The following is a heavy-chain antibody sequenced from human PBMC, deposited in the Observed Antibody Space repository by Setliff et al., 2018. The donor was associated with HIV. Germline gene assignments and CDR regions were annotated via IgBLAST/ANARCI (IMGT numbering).Heavy chain of an antibody. CDR1: GGSISSYY. CDR2: IYTSGST. D-gene: IGHD6-13*01. J-gene: IGHJ3*02. CDR3: ARVGQQQRVLNDAFDI. V-gene: IGHV4-4*07. Sequence: KPSETLSLTCTVSGGSISSYYWSWIRQPAGKGLEWIGRIYTSGSTNYNPSLKSRVTMSVDTSKNQFSLKLSSVTAADTAVYYCARVGQQQRVLNDAFDIWGQGTMVTVSS.